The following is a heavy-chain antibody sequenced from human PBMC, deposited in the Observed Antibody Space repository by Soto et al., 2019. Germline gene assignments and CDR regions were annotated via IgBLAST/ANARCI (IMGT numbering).Heavy chain of an antibody. Sequence: PGGSLRLSCAASGFTFSRNGMHWVRQAPGKGLEWVAFIWYDGSNEDYVDSVKGRFTISRDNSKNTLYLEMNSLRAEDTAVYYCARFVGSDRSGWFDYWGQGTPVTVSS. CDR2: IWYDGSNE. D-gene: IGHD3-22*01. J-gene: IGHJ4*02. CDR1: GFTFSRNG. CDR3: ARFVGSDRSGWFDY. V-gene: IGHV3-33*01.